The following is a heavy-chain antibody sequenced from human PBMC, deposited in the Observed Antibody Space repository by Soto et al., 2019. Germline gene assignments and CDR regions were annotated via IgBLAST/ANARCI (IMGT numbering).Heavy chain of an antibody. D-gene: IGHD6-13*01. CDR2: IYYSGST. J-gene: IGHJ4*02. CDR1: GGSISSGGYY. V-gene: IGHV4-31*03. CDR3: ARDDSTIRGHDY. Sequence: SETLSLTCTVSGGSISSGGYYWSWIRQHPGKGLEWIGYIYYSGSTYYNPSLKSRVTISVDTSKNQFSLKLSSVTAADTAVYYCARDDSTIRGHDYWGQGTLVTVSS.